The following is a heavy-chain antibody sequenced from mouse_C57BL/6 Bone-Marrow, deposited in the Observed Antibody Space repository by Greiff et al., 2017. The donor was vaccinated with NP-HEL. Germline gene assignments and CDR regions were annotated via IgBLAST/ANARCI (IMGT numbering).Heavy chain of an antibody. D-gene: IGHD4-1*01. J-gene: IGHJ2*01. CDR2: IYPRSGNT. V-gene: IGHV1-81*01. Sequence: QVQLQQSGAELARPGASVKLSCKASGYTFTSYGISWVKQRTGKGLEWIGEIYPRSGNTYYNEKFKGKATLTADKSSSTAYMELRSLTSEDSAVYFCARRVWGYYFDYWGQGTTLTVSS. CDR3: ARRVWGYYFDY. CDR1: GYTFTSYG.